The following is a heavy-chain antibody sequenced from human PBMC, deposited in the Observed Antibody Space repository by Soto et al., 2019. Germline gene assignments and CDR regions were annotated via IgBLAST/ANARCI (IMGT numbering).Heavy chain of an antibody. CDR1: GFSFSNYG. D-gene: IGHD3-16*01. Sequence: EVQLLESGGGLAQRGGSLRLSCAASGFSFSNYGMTWVRQAPGKGLEWVSYGGSGGSTYYADSVKGRFTISRDNSKNTLYLQINSLRAEDTAVYYCVKFRGRAYHYYYMDVWGNGTTVTVSS. CDR2: YGGSGGST. V-gene: IGHV3-23*01. J-gene: IGHJ6*03. CDR3: VKFRGRAYHYYYMDV.